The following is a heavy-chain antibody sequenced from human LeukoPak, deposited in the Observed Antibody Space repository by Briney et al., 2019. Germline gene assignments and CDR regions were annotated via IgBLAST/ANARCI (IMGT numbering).Heavy chain of an antibody. J-gene: IGHJ4*02. CDR3: ATKIAAAGFDY. CDR2: IKQDGSEK. Sequence: GGSLRLSCAASGFTFSSYWMSWVRQAPGKGLEWVANIKQDGSEKYYVDSVKGRFTISRDNAKNSLYPQMNSLRAEDTAVYYCATKIAAAGFDYWGQGTLVTVSS. D-gene: IGHD6-13*01. CDR1: GFTFSSYW. V-gene: IGHV3-7*01.